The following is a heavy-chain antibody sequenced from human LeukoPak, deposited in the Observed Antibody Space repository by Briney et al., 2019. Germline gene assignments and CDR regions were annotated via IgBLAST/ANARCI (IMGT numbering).Heavy chain of an antibody. CDR3: AKELRGYSYGLRNNWFDP. CDR1: GFSFGFNTYG. Sequence: GGSLRLSCVASGFSFGFNTYGMQWVRQTPGKGLEWVAVIWYDGGIKYYGDAVKGRFTISRDNSKNTLYLQMDSLRGEDTAVYYCAKELRGYSYGLRNNWFDPWGQGTLVTVSS. D-gene: IGHD5-18*01. J-gene: IGHJ5*02. V-gene: IGHV3-33*06. CDR2: IWYDGGIK.